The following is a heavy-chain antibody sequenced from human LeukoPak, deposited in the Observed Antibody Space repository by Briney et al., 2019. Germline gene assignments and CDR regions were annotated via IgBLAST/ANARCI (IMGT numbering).Heavy chain of an antibody. V-gene: IGHV4-59*01. J-gene: IGHJ4*02. CDR3: ARLAAAGTLDY. CDR2: IYYSGST. CDR1: GGSFSGYY. D-gene: IGHD6-13*01. Sequence: SETLSLTCAVYGGSFSGYYWSWIRQPPGKGLEWIGYIYYSGSTNYNPSLKSRVTISVDTSKNQFSLKLSSVTAADTAVYYCARLAAAGTLDYWGQGTLVTVSS.